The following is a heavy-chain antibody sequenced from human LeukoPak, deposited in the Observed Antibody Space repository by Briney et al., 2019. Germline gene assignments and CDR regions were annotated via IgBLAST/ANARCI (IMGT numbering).Heavy chain of an antibody. D-gene: IGHD3-10*01. J-gene: IGHJ4*02. V-gene: IGHV3-23*01. CDR1: GFTFSTFA. CDR2: ISTSGATT. CDR3: AKGQYYYASGRAPFES. Sequence: PGGSLRLSCAASGFTFSTFAMTWVRQAPGKGLEWVSTISTSGATTYYADSVKGRFTISRDNSKNTLYLQLNSLRADDTAIYYCAKGQYYYASGRAPFESWVQGTLVTVSS.